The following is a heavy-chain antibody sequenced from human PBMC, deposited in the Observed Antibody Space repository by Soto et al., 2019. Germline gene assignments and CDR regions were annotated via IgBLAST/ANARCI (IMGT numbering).Heavy chain of an antibody. CDR1: GFTFDDYT. J-gene: IGHJ6*02. D-gene: IGHD1-1*01. V-gene: IGHV3-43*01. Sequence: PGGSLRLSCAASGFTFDDYTMHWVRQAPGKGLEWVSLISWDGGSTYYADSVKGRFTISRDNSKNSLYLQMNSLRTEDTALYYCAKDISPRHGTTYYYYGMDVWGQGTTVTVSS. CDR3: AKDISPRHGTTYYYYGMDV. CDR2: ISWDGGST.